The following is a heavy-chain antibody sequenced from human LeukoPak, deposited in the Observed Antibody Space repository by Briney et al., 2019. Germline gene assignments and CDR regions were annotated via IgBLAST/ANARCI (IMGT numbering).Heavy chain of an antibody. CDR2: LYSNGYT. V-gene: IGHV3-53*01. D-gene: IGHD5-12*01. CDR1: GFTLSGSY. CDR3: ARAASRLPYYMDV. J-gene: IGHJ6*03. Sequence: GGSLRLSCAASGFTLSGSYMRWVRQAPGKGRGWVSLLYSNGYTYYADSVQARFTISRDNAKNTLYLQMNSLRAEYTAVYYCARAASRLPYYMDVWGKGSTVTISS.